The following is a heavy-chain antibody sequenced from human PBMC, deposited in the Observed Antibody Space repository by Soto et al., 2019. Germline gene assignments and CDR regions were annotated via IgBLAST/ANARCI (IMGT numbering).Heavy chain of an antibody. CDR2: IYYSGST. J-gene: IGHJ4*02. V-gene: IGHV4-39*01. D-gene: IGHD2-8*01. CDR3: ARLNFESRLRNFDY. Sequence: KPSETLSLTCTVSGGSISSSSYYWGWIRQPPGKGLEWIGSIYYSGSTYYNPSLKSRVTISVDTSKNQFSLKLSSVTAADTAVYYCARLNFESRLRNFDYWGQGTLVTVSS. CDR1: GGSISSSSYY.